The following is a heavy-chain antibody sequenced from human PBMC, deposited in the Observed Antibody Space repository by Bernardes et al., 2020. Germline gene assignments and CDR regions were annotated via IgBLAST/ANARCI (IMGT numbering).Heavy chain of an antibody. J-gene: IGHJ4*02. CDR1: GFTFSSYD. CDR3: ARGGLGFGELSPPRDY. D-gene: IGHD3-10*01. V-gene: IGHV3-13*01. Sequence: GGSLRLSCAASGFTFSSYDMHWVRQATGKGLEWVSAIGTAGDTYYPGSVKGRFTISRENAKNSLYLQMNSLRAGDTAVYYCARGGLGFGELSPPRDYWGQGTLVTVSS. CDR2: IGTAGDT.